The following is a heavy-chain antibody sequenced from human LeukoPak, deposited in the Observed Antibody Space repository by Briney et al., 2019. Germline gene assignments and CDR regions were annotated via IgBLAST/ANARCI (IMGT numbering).Heavy chain of an antibody. Sequence: PGGSLRLSCAASGFTFSSYAMSWVRQAPGKGLEWVSAISGSGGSTYYADSVKGRFTISRDNSKNTLYLQMNSLRAEDTAVYYCAKVAANVLRFLEWLVTVDYWGQGTLVTVSS. CDR3: AKVAANVLRFLEWLVTVDY. CDR2: ISGSGGST. CDR1: GFTFSSYA. D-gene: IGHD3-3*01. J-gene: IGHJ4*02. V-gene: IGHV3-23*01.